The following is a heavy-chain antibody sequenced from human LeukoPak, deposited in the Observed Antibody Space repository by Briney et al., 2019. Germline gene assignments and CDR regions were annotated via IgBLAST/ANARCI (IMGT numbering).Heavy chain of an antibody. V-gene: IGHV1-18*01. J-gene: IGHJ6*02. CDR3: ARDRGIYYGSGSYYYGMDV. CDR1: GYTFTSYG. D-gene: IGHD3-10*01. Sequence: ASVKVSCKASGYTFTSYGISWVRQAPGQGLEWMGWISAYNGNTNYAQKLQGRVTMTTDTSTSTAYMELRGLRSDDTAVYYCARDRGIYYGSGSYYYGMDVWGQGTTVTVSS. CDR2: ISAYNGNT.